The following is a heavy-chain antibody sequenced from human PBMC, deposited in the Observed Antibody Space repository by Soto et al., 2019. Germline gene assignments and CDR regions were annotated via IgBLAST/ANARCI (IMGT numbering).Heavy chain of an antibody. CDR3: ARGDIVATIFYYSYGMDV. D-gene: IGHD5-12*01. Sequence: PGWSLRLSCAASGFTFSSYWMHWVRQAPGKGLVWVSRINSDGSSTSYADSVKGRFTISRDNAKNTLYLQMNSLRAEDTAVYYCARGDIVATIFYYSYGMDVWGQGTTVTVSS. CDR2: INSDGSST. CDR1: GFTFSSYW. J-gene: IGHJ6*02. V-gene: IGHV3-74*01.